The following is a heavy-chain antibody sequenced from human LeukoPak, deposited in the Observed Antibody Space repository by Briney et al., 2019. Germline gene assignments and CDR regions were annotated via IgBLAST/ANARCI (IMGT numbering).Heavy chain of an antibody. CDR1: GITLSNYG. CDR2: ISGSGGTT. D-gene: IGHD3-22*01. V-gene: IGHV3-23*01. J-gene: IGHJ4*02. CDR3: AKRGVVIRVILVGFHKEAYYFDS. Sequence: GGSLRLSCAVSGITLSNYGMSWVRQAPGKGLEWVAGISGSGGTTRYADSVKGRFTISRDNPKNTLYPQMNSLRAEDTAVYFCAKRGVVIRVILVGFHKEAYYFDSWGQGALVTVSS.